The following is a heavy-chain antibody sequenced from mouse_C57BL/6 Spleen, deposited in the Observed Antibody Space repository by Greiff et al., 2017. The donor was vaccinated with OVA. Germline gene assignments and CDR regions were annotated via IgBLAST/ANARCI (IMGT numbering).Heavy chain of an antibody. CDR3: ARNDGIYYAMDY. J-gene: IGHJ4*01. V-gene: IGHV1-19*01. D-gene: IGHD2-12*01. CDR2: INPYNGGT. Sequence: EVKLQESGPVLVKPGASVKMSCKASGYTFTDYYMNWVKQSHGKSLEWIGVINPYNGGTSYNQTFKGKATLTVDKSSSTAYMELNSLTSEDSAVYYCARNDGIYYAMDYWGQGTSVTVSS. CDR1: GYTFTDYY.